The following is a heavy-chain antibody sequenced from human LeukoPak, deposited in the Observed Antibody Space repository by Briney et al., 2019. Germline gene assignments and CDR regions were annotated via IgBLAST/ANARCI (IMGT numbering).Heavy chain of an antibody. CDR1: GGSISSSGYY. V-gene: IGHV4-39*01. CDR2: INYSGTT. CDR3: ARLRDGRWLLEY. Sequence: SETLSLTCTVSGGSISSSGYYWGWIRQPPGKGLEWIASINYSGTTYYNPSLKSRVTISEDRSKNQFSLKLSSVTAADTAVYYCARLRDGRWLLEYWGQGTLVTVSS. J-gene: IGHJ4*02. D-gene: IGHD5-24*01.